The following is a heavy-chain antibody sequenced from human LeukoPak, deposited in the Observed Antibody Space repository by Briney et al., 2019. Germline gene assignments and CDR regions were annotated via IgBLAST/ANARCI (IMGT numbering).Heavy chain of an antibody. CDR2: IYYSGST. CDR1: GGSISSGGYY. D-gene: IGHD1-26*01. J-gene: IGHJ5*02. Sequence: SQTLSLTCTVSGGSISSGGYYWSWIRQHPGKGLEWIGHIYYSGSTYYNPSLKSRVTISVDTSKNQFSLRLSSVTAADTAVYYCARFGGGSLGWFDPWGQGTLVTVSS. V-gene: IGHV4-31*03. CDR3: ARFGGGSLGWFDP.